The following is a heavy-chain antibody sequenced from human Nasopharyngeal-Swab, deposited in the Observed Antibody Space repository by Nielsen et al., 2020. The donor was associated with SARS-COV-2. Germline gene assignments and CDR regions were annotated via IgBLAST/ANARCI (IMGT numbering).Heavy chain of an antibody. CDR3: AGGLGGSGKDY. J-gene: IGHJ4*02. Sequence: SVKVSCKASGYTFTGYYMHWVRQAPGQGLEWMGGIIPIFGTANYAQKFQGRVTITADKSTSTAYMELSSLRSEDTAVYYCAGGLGGSGKDYWGQGTLVTVSS. V-gene: IGHV1-69*06. D-gene: IGHD3-10*01. CDR2: IIPIFGTA. CDR1: GYTFTGYY.